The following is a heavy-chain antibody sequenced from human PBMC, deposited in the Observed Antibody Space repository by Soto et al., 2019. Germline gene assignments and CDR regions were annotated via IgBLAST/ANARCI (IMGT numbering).Heavy chain of an antibody. V-gene: IGHV4-59*12. CDR3: AGTTSLQWYYMDV. D-gene: IGHD1-7*01. CDR1: GGPITSYY. CDR2: IYYSGST. Sequence: FETLSLTRTVSGGPITSYYWNFIRQPPGKGLEWIGYIYYSGSTSYNPSLKSRVNPDTSKNQFSLHLNSVTPEDTAVYYCAGTTSLQWYYMDVWDKGTTVTVSS. J-gene: IGHJ6*03.